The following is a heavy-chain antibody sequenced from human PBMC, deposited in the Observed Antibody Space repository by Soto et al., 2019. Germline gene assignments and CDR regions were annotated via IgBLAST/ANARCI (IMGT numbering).Heavy chain of an antibody. CDR2: IYHSGST. CDR3: ARDQGYYDSSGYYSPNNWFDP. V-gene: IGHV4-30-2*01. D-gene: IGHD3-22*01. CDR1: GGSISSGGYS. J-gene: IGHJ5*02. Sequence: QLQLQESGSGLVKPSQTLSLTCAVSGGSISSGGYSWSWIRQPPGKGLEWIGYIYHSGSTYYNPSLKSRVTISVDRSKNQFSLKLSSVTAADTAVYYCARDQGYYDSSGYYSPNNWFDPWGQGTLVTVSS.